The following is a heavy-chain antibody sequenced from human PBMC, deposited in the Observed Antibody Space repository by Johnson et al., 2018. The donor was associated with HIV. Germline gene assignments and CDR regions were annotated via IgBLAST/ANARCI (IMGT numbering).Heavy chain of an antibody. D-gene: IGHD2-21*02. V-gene: IGHV3-43*01. CDR3: AIYGLVTRAFDI. CDR2: ISWDGGST. J-gene: IGHJ3*02. Sequence: VQLVESGGVVVQPGGSLRLSCAASGFTFDDYTMHWVRQAPGKGLEWVSLISWDGGSTYYADSVKGRFTISRDNSKNTLYLQMNSLKAEDTALYYCAIYGLVTRAFDIWGQGTMVTVSS. CDR1: GFTFDDYT.